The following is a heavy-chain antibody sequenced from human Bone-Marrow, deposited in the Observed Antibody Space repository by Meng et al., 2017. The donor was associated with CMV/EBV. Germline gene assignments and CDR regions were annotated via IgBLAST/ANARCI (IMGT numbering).Heavy chain of an antibody. CDR2: IWADGNNK. CDR1: GFTFRTSG. Sequence: GGSLRLSCAASGFTFRTSGMHWVRQAPGKGLQWVAVIWADGNNKYYGDSVKGRFTISRDNSKNTLYLQMDSLRAEDTAVYYCAKAAHTDCSTATCYPYGLDVWGQGTTVTVSS. CDR3: AKAAHTDCSTATCYPYGLDV. D-gene: IGHD2-2*01. V-gene: IGHV3-33*06. J-gene: IGHJ6*02.